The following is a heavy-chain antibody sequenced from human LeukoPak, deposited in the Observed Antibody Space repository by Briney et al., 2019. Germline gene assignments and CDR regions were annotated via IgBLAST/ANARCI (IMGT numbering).Heavy chain of an antibody. V-gene: IGHV4-34*01. CDR3: ARVYYDSSGYYNWSDP. Sequence: SETLSLTCAVYGGSFSGYYWSWIRQPPGKGLEWIGEINHSGSTNYNPSLKSRVTISVDTSKNQFSLKLSSVTAADTAVYYCARVYYDSSGYYNWSDPWGQGTLVTVSS. J-gene: IGHJ5*02. CDR1: GGSFSGYY. CDR2: INHSGST. D-gene: IGHD3-22*01.